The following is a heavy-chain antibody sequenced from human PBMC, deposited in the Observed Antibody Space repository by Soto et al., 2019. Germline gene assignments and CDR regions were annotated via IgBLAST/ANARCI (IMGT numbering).Heavy chain of an antibody. D-gene: IGHD3-3*01. CDR1: AFTFSSYV. J-gene: IGHJ6*02. Sequence: GGSLRLSCAASAFTFSSYVMHWVRQAPGKGLEWVAVIWYDGSNKYYADSVKGRFTISRDNSKNTLYLQMNSLRAEDTAVYYCARDMGDFWSNNYYYYGMDVWGQGTTVTVSS. V-gene: IGHV3-33*01. CDR3: ARDMGDFWSNNYYYYGMDV. CDR2: IWYDGSNK.